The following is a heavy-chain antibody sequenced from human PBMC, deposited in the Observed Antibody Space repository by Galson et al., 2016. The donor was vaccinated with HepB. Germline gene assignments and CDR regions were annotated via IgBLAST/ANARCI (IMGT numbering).Heavy chain of an antibody. CDR2: TYYTEST. D-gene: IGHD6-13*01. CDR1: GGSISSGDYY. J-gene: IGHJ6*02. Sequence: TLSLTCTVSGGSISSGDYYWSWIRQPPGKGLEWIGYTYYTESTYYNPSLNSRLTISVDTTGNQLSLQLRSVTAADTAVYYCARGQFQQLGVYHYYHGLDVWGLGTTVTVSS. V-gene: IGHV4-30-4*01. CDR3: ARGQFQQLGVYHYYHGLDV.